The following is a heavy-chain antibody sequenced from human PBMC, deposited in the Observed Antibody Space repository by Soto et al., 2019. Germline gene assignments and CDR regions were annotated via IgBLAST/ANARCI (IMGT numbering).Heavy chain of an antibody. D-gene: IGHD6-19*01. CDR2: THGGDANT. J-gene: IGHJ4*02. CDR1: GYIFSSYW. Sequence: PGEYLKISWKGSGYIFSSYWIGWVRQMPGKGLEWMGITHGGDANTRYSPSFEGQVTISTDKSITTAYLQWSSLKASDTAMYYWSRRGTYRSGWSDRGQRALVTVSS. CDR3: SRRGTYRSGWSD. V-gene: IGHV5-51*01.